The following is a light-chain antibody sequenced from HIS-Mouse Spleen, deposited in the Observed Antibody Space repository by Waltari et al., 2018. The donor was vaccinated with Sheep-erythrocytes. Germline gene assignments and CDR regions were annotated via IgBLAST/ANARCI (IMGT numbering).Light chain of an antibody. Sequence: QSALTQPRSVSGSPGQSVTISCTGTSSDVGGYNYVSWYQPHPGKAPKRIVYDVSKRPSGVPDRFSGSKAGNTASLTISGLQAEDEADYYCCSYAGSYNHVCATGTKVTVL. J-gene: IGLJ1*01. CDR1: SSDVGGYNY. V-gene: IGLV2-11*01. CDR2: DVS. CDR3: CSYAGSYNHV.